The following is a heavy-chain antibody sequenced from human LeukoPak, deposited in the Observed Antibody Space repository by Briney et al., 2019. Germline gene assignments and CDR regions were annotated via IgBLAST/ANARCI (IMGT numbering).Heavy chain of an antibody. J-gene: IGHJ4*02. D-gene: IGHD6-19*01. CDR3: ARSRIAVAGPPSS. CDR2: INPSGGST. V-gene: IGHV1-46*03. CDR1: GYTFTSYY. Sequence: ASVKVPCKASGYTFTSYYMHWVRQAPGQGLEWMGIINPSGGSTSYVQKFQGRVTMTRDTSTSTVYMELSSLRSEDTAVYYCARSRIAVAGPPSSWGQGTLVTVSS.